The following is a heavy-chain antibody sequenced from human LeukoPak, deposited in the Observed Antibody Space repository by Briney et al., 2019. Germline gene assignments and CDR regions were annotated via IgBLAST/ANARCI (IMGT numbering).Heavy chain of an antibody. Sequence: SVKVSCKASGGTFSSYAISWVRQAPGQGLEWMGRIIPILGIANYAQKFQGRVTITADKSTSTAYMELSSLRSEDTAVYYCARGRGVAPRDYGMDVWGQGTTVTVSS. J-gene: IGHJ6*02. CDR1: GGTFSSYA. CDR3: ARGRGVAPRDYGMDV. CDR2: IIPILGIA. D-gene: IGHD2-15*01. V-gene: IGHV1-69*04.